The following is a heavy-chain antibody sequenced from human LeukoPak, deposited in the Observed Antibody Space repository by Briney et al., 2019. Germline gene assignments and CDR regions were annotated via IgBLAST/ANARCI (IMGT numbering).Heavy chain of an antibody. J-gene: IGHJ6*03. Sequence: GRSLRLSCAASGFSFSNFAMHWVRQAPGKGLEWVSLISYDGSTKYYADSVKGRFTISRDSSKNTLYLQMNSLRDEDTAVYYCARDPSFSKAVAGTAHYMDVWGKGTTVTVSS. CDR1: GFSFSNFA. CDR2: ISYDGSTK. D-gene: IGHD6-19*01. V-gene: IGHV3-30-3*01. CDR3: ARDPSFSKAVAGTAHYMDV.